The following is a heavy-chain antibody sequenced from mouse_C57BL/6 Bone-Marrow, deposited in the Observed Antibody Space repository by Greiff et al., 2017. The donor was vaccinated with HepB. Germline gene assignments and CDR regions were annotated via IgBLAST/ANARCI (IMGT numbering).Heavy chain of an antibody. CDR3: AKSTHYYGSSYGYFDV. J-gene: IGHJ1*03. CDR1: GFSLTSYG. V-gene: IGHV2-5*01. D-gene: IGHD1-1*01. CDR2: IWRGGST. Sequence: VKLMESGPGLVQPSQSLSITCTVSGFSLTSYGVHWVRQSPGKGLEWLGVIWRGGSTDYNAAFMSRLSITKDNSKSQVFFKMNSLQADDTAIYYCAKSTHYYGSSYGYFDVWGTGTTVTVSS.